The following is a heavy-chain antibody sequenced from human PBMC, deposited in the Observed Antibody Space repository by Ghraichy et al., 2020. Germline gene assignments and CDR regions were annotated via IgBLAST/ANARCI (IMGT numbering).Heavy chain of an antibody. Sequence: LSLTCTASGFTFSSYWMSWVRQAPGKGLEWVANIKQDGSEKYYVDSVKGRFTISRDNAKKSLYLQMNSLRAEDTAVYYCARVSHRGYYDSSGYCAYFDYWGQGTLVTVSS. CDR3: ARVSHRGYYDSSGYCAYFDY. J-gene: IGHJ4*02. CDR2: IKQDGSEK. V-gene: IGHV3-7*01. CDR1: GFTFSSYW. D-gene: IGHD3-22*01.